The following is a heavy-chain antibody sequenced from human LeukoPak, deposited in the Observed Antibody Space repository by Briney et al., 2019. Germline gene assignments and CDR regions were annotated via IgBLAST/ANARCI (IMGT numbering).Heavy chain of an antibody. CDR3: AREEGVRDILTGHLGY. CDR2: IIPILGTA. CDR1: GYTFTGYY. V-gene: IGHV1-69*16. D-gene: IGHD3-9*01. Sequence: ASVKVSCKASGYTFTGYYMHWVRQAPGQGLEWMGGIIPILGTANYAQKFQGRVTITTDESTSTAYTELSSLRSEDTAVYYCAREEGVRDILTGHLGYWGQGTLVTVSS. J-gene: IGHJ4*02.